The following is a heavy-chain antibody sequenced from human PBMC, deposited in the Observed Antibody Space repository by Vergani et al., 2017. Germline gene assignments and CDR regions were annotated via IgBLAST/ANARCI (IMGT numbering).Heavy chain of an antibody. CDR1: GGSISSSSYY. V-gene: IGHV4-39*07. CDR3: ARVLKFWIGYYHDAFDI. Sequence: QLQLQESGPGLVKPSETLSPTCTVSGGSISSSSYYWGWIRQPPGKGLEWIGSIYYSGSTYYNPSLKSRVTISVDTSKNQFSLKLSSVTAADTAVYYCARVLKFWIGYYHDAFDIWGQGTMVTVSS. D-gene: IGHD3-3*01. CDR2: IYYSGST. J-gene: IGHJ3*02.